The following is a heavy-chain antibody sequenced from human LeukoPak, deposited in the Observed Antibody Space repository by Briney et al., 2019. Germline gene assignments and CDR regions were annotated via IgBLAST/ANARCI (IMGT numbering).Heavy chain of an antibody. CDR2: MSYDGSHK. V-gene: IGHV3-30*18. CDR1: AFTFSNND. J-gene: IGHJ3*02. Sequence: PGGSLRLSCAASAFTFSNNDMHWVRQAPGKGLEWVASMSYDGSHKFYADSVRGRFTISRDKSKNTAYLQMNTLRDEDTAMYYCAKESDAFDIWGQGTMVTVSS. CDR3: AKESDAFDI.